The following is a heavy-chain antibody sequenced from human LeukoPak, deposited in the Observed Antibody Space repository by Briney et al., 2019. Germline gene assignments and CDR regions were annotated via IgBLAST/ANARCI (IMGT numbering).Heavy chain of an antibody. V-gene: IGHV3-74*01. Sequence: PGGSLRLSCAASGFIFRNYWMHWVRQAPGKGLVWVARINPNGITTTYTDSVKGRFTISRDNAKNTLYLQMNSLRAEDTALYYCARDGHGVPLDYWGQGTLVTVSP. CDR3: ARDGHGVPLDY. CDR2: INPNGITT. D-gene: IGHD4-17*01. CDR1: GFIFRNYW. J-gene: IGHJ4*02.